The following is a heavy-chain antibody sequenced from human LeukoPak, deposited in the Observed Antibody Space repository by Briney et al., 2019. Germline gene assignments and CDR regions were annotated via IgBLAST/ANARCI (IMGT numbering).Heavy chain of an antibody. D-gene: IGHD2-2*01. J-gene: IGHJ4*02. CDR3: AREGYCTSTSCYAGIDY. CDR1: GFTVSSNY. Sequence: GGSLRLSCAASGFTVSSNYMSWVRQAPGKGLEWVSVIYSGGSTYYADSVKGRFTISRDNSKNTLYLQMNSLRAEDTATYYCAREGYCTSTSCYAGIDYWGQGTLVTVSA. CDR2: IYSGGST. V-gene: IGHV3-53*01.